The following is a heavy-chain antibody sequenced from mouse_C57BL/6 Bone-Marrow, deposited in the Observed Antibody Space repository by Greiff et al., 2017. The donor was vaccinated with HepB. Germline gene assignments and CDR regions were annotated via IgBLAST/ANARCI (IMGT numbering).Heavy chain of an antibody. CDR3: SFITTVVEYFDV. J-gene: IGHJ1*03. V-gene: IGHV1-81*01. CDR1: GYTFTSYG. D-gene: IGHD1-1*01. Sequence: VQMQQSGAELARPGASVKLSCKASGYTFTSYGISWVKQRTGQGLEWIGEIYPRSGNTYYNEKFKGKATLTADKSSSTAYMELRSLTSEDSAVYFCSFITTVVEYFDVWGTGTTVTVSS. CDR2: IYPRSGNT.